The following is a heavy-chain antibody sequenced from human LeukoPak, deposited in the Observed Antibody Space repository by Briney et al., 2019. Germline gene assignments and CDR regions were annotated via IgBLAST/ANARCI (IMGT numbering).Heavy chain of an antibody. CDR3: ARDLLGANWFDP. J-gene: IGHJ5*02. Sequence: SETLSLTYTVSGGSIYSGDYYWSWIRQPPGKGLEWIGYIYYSGSTYYNPSLKSRVTISVDTSKNQFSLKLSSVTAADTAVYYCARDLLGANWFDPWGQGTLVTVSS. D-gene: IGHD1-26*01. CDR1: GGSIYSGDYY. V-gene: IGHV4-30-4*01. CDR2: IYYSGST.